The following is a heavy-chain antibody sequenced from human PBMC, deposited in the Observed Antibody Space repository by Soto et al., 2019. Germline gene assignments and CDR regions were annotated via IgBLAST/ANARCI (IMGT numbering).Heavy chain of an antibody. Sequence: GSLRLSCAASGFTFSSYAMGWVRQGPGKGLEWVAVVSIGGSTHYADSVRGRFTISRDNSKNTLSLQMNSLTAEDTALYYCAKDRIAVAGTPWFDPWGQGTLVTVS. J-gene: IGHJ5*02. CDR3: AKDRIAVAGTPWFDP. V-gene: IGHV3-23*01. CDR1: GFTFSSYA. CDR2: VSIGGST. D-gene: IGHD6-19*01.